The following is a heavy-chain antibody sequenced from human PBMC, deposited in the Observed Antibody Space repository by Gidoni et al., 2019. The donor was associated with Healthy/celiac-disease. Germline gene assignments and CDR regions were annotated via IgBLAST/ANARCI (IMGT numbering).Heavy chain of an antibody. CDR1: GFTFSSYS. V-gene: IGHV3-21*01. D-gene: IGHD6-19*01. Sequence: EVQLVESGGGLVKPGGSLRLSCPAPGFTFSSYSMTWVRQAPGKGLEWVSSISSSSSYIYYADSVKGRFTISRDNAKNSLYLQMNSLRAEDTAVYYCARDKSYSSGWHPPGFYYYGMDVWGQGTTVTVSS. CDR2: ISSSSSYI. J-gene: IGHJ6*02. CDR3: ARDKSYSSGWHPPGFYYYGMDV.